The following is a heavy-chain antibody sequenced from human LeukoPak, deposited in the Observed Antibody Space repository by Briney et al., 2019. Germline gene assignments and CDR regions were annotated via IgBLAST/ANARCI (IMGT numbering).Heavy chain of an antibody. CDR1: GFTFSSYG. Sequence: GGSLRLSCAASGFTFSSYGMHWVRQAPGKGLEWVAFIRYDGGNKYYADSVKGRFTISRDNSKNTLYLQMNSLRAEDTAVYYCARDRYSSGWYGDFDCWGQGTLVTVSS. CDR2: IRYDGGNK. V-gene: IGHV3-30*02. D-gene: IGHD6-19*01. CDR3: ARDRYSSGWYGDFDC. J-gene: IGHJ4*02.